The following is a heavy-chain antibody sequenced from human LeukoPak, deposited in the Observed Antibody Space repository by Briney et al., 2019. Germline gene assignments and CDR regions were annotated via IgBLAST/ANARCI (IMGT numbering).Heavy chain of an antibody. J-gene: IGHJ4*02. D-gene: IGHD3-3*01. CDR2: ISGSGGST. CDR3: AKFRYYDFWSGYHYFDY. V-gene: IGHV3-23*01. CDR1: GFTFSSYA. Sequence: GGALRLSCAASGFTFSSYAMSWGRQAPGKGVEGGSAISGSGGSTYYADSVKGGFTISRDNSKNTLYMQMNSLTAEHTAVYYCAKFRYYDFWSGYHYFDYWGQGTLVTVSS.